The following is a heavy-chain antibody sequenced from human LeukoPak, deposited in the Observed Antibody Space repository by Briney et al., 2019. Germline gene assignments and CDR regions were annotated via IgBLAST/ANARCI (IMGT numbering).Heavy chain of an antibody. CDR2: ISYDGSNK. V-gene: IGHV3-30*18. CDR1: GFTFSTYA. J-gene: IGHJ6*02. Sequence: GGSLRLSCAASGFTFSTYAMSWVRQAPGKGLEWVAVISYDGSNKYYADSVKGRFTISRDNSKNTLYLQMNSLRAEDTAVYYCAKEGFGELFGAYGMDVWGQGTTVTVSS. CDR3: AKEGFGELFGAYGMDV. D-gene: IGHD3-10*01.